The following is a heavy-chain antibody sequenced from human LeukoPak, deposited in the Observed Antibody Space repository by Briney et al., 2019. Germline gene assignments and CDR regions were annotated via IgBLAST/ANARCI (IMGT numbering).Heavy chain of an antibody. D-gene: IGHD2-15*01. V-gene: IGHV3-9*01. CDR2: ISWNSGSI. J-gene: IGHJ4*02. CDR3: ARDDSVAAPTDY. Sequence: GGSLRLSCAASGFTFDDYAMHWVRHAPGKGLEWVSGISWNSGSIGYADSVKGRFTISRDNAKNSLYLQMNSLRAEDTAVYYCARDDSVAAPTDYWGQGTLVTVSS. CDR1: GFTFDDYA.